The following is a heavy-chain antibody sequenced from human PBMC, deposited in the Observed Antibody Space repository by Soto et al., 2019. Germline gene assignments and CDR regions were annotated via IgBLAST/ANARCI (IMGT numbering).Heavy chain of an antibody. D-gene: IGHD2-2*01. J-gene: IGHJ5*02. CDR2: IYYSGST. CDR3: ARDPVPAALLRWFDP. V-gene: IGHV4-59*01. Sequence: PSETLSLTCTVSGGSISSYYWSWIRQPPGKGLEWIGYIYYSGSTNYNPSLKSRVTISVDTSKNQFSLKLSSVTAADTAVYYCARDPVPAALLRWFDPWGQGTLVTVSS. CDR1: GGSISSYY.